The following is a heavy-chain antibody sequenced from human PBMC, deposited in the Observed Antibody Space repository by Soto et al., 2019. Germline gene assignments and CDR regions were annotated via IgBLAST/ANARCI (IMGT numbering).Heavy chain of an antibody. Sequence: PGGSLRLSCAASGFTFSSYGMHWVRQAPGKGLEWVAVIWYDGSNKYYADSVKGRFTISRDNSKNTLYLQMNSLRAEDTAVYYCARGYYYGSGEHWDGMDVWGQGTTVTVSS. J-gene: IGHJ6*02. CDR3: ARGYYYGSGEHWDGMDV. V-gene: IGHV3-33*01. D-gene: IGHD3-10*01. CDR2: IWYDGSNK. CDR1: GFTFSSYG.